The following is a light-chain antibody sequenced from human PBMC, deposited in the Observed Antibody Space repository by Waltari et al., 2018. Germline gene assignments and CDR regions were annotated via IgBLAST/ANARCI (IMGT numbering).Light chain of an antibody. Sequence: HSALTQPASVSGSPGQSITISCTGTSSDIGGYDYVSWYQQHPGKAPKLMIYDVSKRPSGVSNRFSASKSGDTASLTISGLQTEYEADYYCSSYTSISTSVIFGGGTKVTVL. J-gene: IGLJ2*01. CDR1: SSDIGGYDY. V-gene: IGLV2-14*03. CDR2: DVS. CDR3: SSYTSISTSVI.